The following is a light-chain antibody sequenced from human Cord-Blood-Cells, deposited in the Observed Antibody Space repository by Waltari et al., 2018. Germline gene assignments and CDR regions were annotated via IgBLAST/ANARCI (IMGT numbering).Light chain of an antibody. CDR1: QSVSSSY. J-gene: IGKJ1*01. CDR3: QQYGSSPRT. CDR2: WAS. V-gene: IGKV3-20*01. Sequence: IVLMQSPGTLSLSPGERATLSCRASQSVSSSYLAWYQQKPGQAPRLLIYWASSRATGIPDRFSGSGSGTDFTLTISRLEPEDLAVYYCQQYGSSPRTFGQGTKVEIK.